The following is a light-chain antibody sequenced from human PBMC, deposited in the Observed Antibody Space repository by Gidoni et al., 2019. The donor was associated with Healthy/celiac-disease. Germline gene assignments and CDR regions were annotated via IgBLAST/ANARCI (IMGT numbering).Light chain of an antibody. CDR3: GTWDSSLSANV. Sequence: QSVLTQPPSGSAAPGQKVTISCAGSSSNIGNNYVSWYQQLPGTAPKLLIYENNKRPSGIPDRFSGSESGTSATLGITGLQTGDEADYYCGTWDSSLSANVFGTGTKVTVL. J-gene: IGLJ1*01. CDR1: SSNIGNNY. V-gene: IGLV1-51*02. CDR2: ENN.